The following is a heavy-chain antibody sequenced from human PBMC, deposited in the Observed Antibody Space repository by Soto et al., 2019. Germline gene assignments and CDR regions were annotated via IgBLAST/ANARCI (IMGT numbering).Heavy chain of an antibody. J-gene: IGHJ4*02. CDR2: ISYDGSNK. V-gene: IGHV3-30*18. Sequence: GGSLRLSCAASGFTFSSYGMHWVRQAPGKGLEWVAVISYDGSNKYYADSVKGRFTISRDNSKNTLYLQMNSLRAEDTAVYYCAKDAGFGGLLDPSYYFDYWGQGTLVTVSS. CDR1: GFTFSSYG. D-gene: IGHD3-10*01. CDR3: AKDAGFGGLLDPSYYFDY.